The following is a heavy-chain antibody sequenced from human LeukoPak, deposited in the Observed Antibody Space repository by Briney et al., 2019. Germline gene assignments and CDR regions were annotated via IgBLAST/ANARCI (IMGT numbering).Heavy chain of an antibody. Sequence: SETLSLTCAVYGGPFSGYYWSWIRQPPGKGLEWIGEINHSGSTNYNPSLKSRVTISVDTSKNQFSLKLSSVTAADTAVYYCARAAWAAGDAFDIWGQGTMVTVSS. CDR1: GGPFSGYY. V-gene: IGHV4-34*01. J-gene: IGHJ3*02. CDR2: INHSGST. D-gene: IGHD6-13*01. CDR3: ARAAWAAGDAFDI.